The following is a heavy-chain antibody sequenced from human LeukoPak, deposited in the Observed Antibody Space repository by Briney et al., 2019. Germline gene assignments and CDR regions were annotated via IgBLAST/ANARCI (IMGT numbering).Heavy chain of an antibody. CDR3: ARLKHRLAPMDV. CDR1: GYSIRTGYY. Sequence: SETLSLTCSVSGYSIRTGYYWGWIPQPPGRGLKWIGSFYYSGCPYYNPSLKSPVTLSLEPCQNKFSLKLRSVTAADTAMYYCARLKHRLAPMDVWGKGTTVTISS. CDR2: FYYSGCP. V-gene: IGHV4-38-2*01. J-gene: IGHJ6*03. D-gene: IGHD2-21*01.